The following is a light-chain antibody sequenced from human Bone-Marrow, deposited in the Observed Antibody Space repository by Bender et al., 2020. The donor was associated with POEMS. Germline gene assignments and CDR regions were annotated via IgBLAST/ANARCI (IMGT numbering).Light chain of an antibody. CDR1: SNDIGAYNY. Sequence: QSALTQPASVSGSPGQSITISCTGTSNDIGAYNYVSWYQQHPGKAPKLMIYAVTTRPSGVSNRFSGSKSGNTASLTISGLQDEDEADYYCNSYSSAATPFVFGSGTKVTVV. CDR2: AVT. V-gene: IGLV2-14*01. CDR3: NSYSSAATPFV. J-gene: IGLJ1*01.